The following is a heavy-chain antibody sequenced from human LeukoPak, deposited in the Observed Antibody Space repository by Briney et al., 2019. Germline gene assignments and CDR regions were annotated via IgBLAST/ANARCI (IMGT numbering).Heavy chain of an antibody. CDR1: GGTFSSYA. V-gene: IGHV1-8*02. CDR2: MNPNSGNT. D-gene: IGHD3-16*01. CDR3: ARGRRSLDFDY. Sequence: ASVKVSCKASGGTFSSYAISWVRQAPGQGLEWMGWMNPNSGNTGYAQKFQGRVTMTRNTSISTAYMELSSLRSEDTAVYYCARGRRSLDFDYWGQGTLVTVSS. J-gene: IGHJ4*02.